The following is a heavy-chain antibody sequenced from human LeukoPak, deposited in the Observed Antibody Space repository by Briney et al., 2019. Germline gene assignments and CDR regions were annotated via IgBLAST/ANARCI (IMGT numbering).Heavy chain of an antibody. CDR1: GFTFGDYA. J-gene: IGHJ6*03. CDR2: IRSKAYGGTT. D-gene: IGHD3-22*01. V-gene: IGHV3-49*04. Sequence: GGSLRLSCTASGFTFGDYAMSWVRQAPGKGLEWVGFIRSKAYGGTTEYAASVKGRFTISRDDSKSIAYLQMNSLKTEDTAVYYCTLSPTYYYDSSGPYYMDVWGKGTTVTVSS. CDR3: TLSPTYYYDSSGPYYMDV.